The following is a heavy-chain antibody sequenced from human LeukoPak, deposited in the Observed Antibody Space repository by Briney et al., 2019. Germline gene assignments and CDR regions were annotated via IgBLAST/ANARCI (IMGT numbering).Heavy chain of an antibody. CDR3: ARGGGRDGYKSLDY. Sequence: GGSLGLSCAASGFTFSSYAMSWVRQAPGKGLEWVSAISGSGGSTYYADSVKGRFTISRDNSKNTLYLQMNSLRAEDTAVYYCARGGGRDGYKSLDYWGQGTLVTVSS. V-gene: IGHV3-23*01. D-gene: IGHD5-24*01. CDR2: ISGSGGST. J-gene: IGHJ4*02. CDR1: GFTFSSYA.